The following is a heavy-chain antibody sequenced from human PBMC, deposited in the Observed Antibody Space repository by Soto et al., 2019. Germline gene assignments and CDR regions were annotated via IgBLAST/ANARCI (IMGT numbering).Heavy chain of an antibody. V-gene: IGHV2-5*01. CDR2: IYWNDDK. D-gene: IGHD4-17*01. CDR3: AHGFYGDYVSDYYYYYGMDV. Sequence: SGPTLVKPTQTLTLTCTFSGFSLSTSGVGVGWIRQPPGKALEWLALIYWNDDKRYSPSLKSRLTITKDTSKNQVVLTMTNMDPVDTATYYCAHGFYGDYVSDYYYYYGMDVWGQGTTVTVSS. J-gene: IGHJ6*02. CDR1: GFSLSTSGVG.